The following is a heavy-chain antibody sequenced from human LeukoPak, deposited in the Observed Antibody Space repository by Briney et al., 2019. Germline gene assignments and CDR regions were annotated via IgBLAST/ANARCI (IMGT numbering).Heavy chain of an antibody. J-gene: IGHJ5*02. CDR2: IIPILGIA. CDR3: ARDVGLWFGELLSGFDP. CDR1: GGTFSSYA. V-gene: IGHV1-69*04. D-gene: IGHD3-10*01. Sequence: GASVKVTCKASGGTFSSYAISWVRQAPGQGLEWMGRIIPILGIANYAQKFQGRVTITADKSTSTAYMELSSLRSEDTAVYYCARDVGLWFGELLSGFDPWGQGTLVTVSS.